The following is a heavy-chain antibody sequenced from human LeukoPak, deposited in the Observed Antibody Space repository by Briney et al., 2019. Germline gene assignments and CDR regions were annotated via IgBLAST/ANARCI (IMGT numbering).Heavy chain of an antibody. CDR2: IYHSGST. CDR3: GRDIVVVVSEKSLSLSCFDP. CDR1: GYSISSGYY. V-gene: IGHV4-38-2*02. J-gene: IGHJ5*02. D-gene: IGHD2-15*01. Sequence: SEALSLTCTVSGYSISSGYYWGWIRQPPGKGLEWIGSIYHSGSTYYNPSLKSRVTISVDTSKNQLSLKLSSVTAADTAVYYCGRDIVVVVSEKSLSLSCFDPWWEGALVTGS.